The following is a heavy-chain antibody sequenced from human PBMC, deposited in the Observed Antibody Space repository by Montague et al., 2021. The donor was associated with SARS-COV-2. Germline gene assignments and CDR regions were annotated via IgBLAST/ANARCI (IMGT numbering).Heavy chain of an antibody. J-gene: IGHJ3*02. D-gene: IGHD3-22*01. Sequence: SETLSLTCTVSGVSVTDYYWSWIRQPPGKGLEWVGDVLYNKGTNSNPSLKSRVAISVDTSKNQFSLRLTSVTAADTAVYYCASPTYYYDSSGSDAFDIWGQGTMVTVSS. V-gene: IGHV4-59*08. CDR3: ASPTYYYDSSGSDAFDI. CDR2: VLYNKGT. CDR1: GVSVTDYY.